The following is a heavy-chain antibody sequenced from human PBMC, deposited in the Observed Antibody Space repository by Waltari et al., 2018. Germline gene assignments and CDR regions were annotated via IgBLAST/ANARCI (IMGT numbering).Heavy chain of an antibody. CDR3: AIVIAAAGGGSCWFDP. CDR2: IIPILGIA. D-gene: IGHD6-13*01. Sequence: QVKLVQSGAEVKKPGSSVKVSCKASGGTFSRYANSWVRQATGQGLEWMGWIIPILGIANYAQKFQGRVTITADKSTSTAYMELSSLRSEDTAVYYCAIVIAAAGGGSCWFDPWGQGTLVTVSS. CDR1: GGTFSRYA. J-gene: IGHJ5*02. V-gene: IGHV1-69*10.